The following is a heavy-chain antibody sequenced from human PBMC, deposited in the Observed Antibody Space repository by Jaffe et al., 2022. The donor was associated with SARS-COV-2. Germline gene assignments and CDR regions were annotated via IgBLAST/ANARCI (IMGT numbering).Heavy chain of an antibody. J-gene: IGHJ6*02. D-gene: IGHD4-17*01. V-gene: IGHV3-23*01. CDR2: ISASGGRT. CDR1: GFTFSSYA. Sequence: EVQLLESGGGFIQPGGSLRLSCAASGFTFSSYAMSWVRLPPGKGLEWVSAISASGGRTYYADSVKGRFTISRDNSKNTMYLQMNSLRAEDTAVYYCATLPVYSDSDVDYYYGMDVWGQGTTATVSS. CDR3: ATLPVYSDSDVDYYYGMDV.